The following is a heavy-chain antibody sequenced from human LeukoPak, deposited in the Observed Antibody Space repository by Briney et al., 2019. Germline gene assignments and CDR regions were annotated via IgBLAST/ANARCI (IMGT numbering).Heavy chain of an antibody. CDR3: ARSRSCSSTSCYYYYGMDV. D-gene: IGHD2-2*01. CDR2: INPSGGST. V-gene: IGHV1-46*01. J-gene: IGHJ6*02. CDR1: GYTFTSYC. Sequence: GASVKVSCKASGYTFTSYCMHWVRQAPGQGLEWMGIINPSGGSTSYAQKFQGRVTMTRDTSTSTVYMELSSLRSEDTAVYYCARSRSCSSTSCYYYYGMDVWGQGTTVTVSS.